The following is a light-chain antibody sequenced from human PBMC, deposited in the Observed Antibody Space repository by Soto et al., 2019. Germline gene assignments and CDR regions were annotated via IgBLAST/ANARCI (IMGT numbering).Light chain of an antibody. CDR2: DAS. Sequence: PGERATLSCRASRTVDGNYLAWYHQKPGQAPRLLIYDASNRATGIPARFSGSGSGTDFTLTISRLEPEDFAVYYCQQYGSSPQTFGQGTKVDIK. CDR1: RTVDGNY. CDR3: QQYGSSPQT. J-gene: IGKJ1*01. V-gene: IGKV3-20*01.